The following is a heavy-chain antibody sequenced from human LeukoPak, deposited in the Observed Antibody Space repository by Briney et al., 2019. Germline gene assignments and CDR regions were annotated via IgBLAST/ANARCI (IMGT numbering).Heavy chain of an antibody. CDR3: ARVPSSYYYGSGSYGAYFDY. Sequence: PSETLSLTCTVSGGSISSYYWSWIRQPPGKGLEWIGYTYYSGSTNYNPSLKSRVTISVDTSKNQFSLKLSSVTAADTAVYYCARVPSSYYYGSGSYGAYFDYWGQGTLVTVSS. V-gene: IGHV4-59*01. D-gene: IGHD3-10*01. CDR2: TYYSGST. J-gene: IGHJ4*02. CDR1: GGSISSYY.